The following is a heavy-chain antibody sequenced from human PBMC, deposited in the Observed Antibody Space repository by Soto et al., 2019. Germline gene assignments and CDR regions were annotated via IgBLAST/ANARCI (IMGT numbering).Heavy chain of an antibody. J-gene: IGHJ5*02. V-gene: IGHV1-18*01. CDR3: ATAAPDYGDYETPFDP. CDR2: ISAYNGNT. CDR1: GYTFTSYG. D-gene: IGHD4-17*01. Sequence: QVPLVQSGAEVKKPGASVKVSCKASGYTFTSYGISWVRQAPGQGLEWMGWISAYNGNTNYAQKLQGRVTMTTDTSTSTAYMELRSLRSDDTAVYYCATAAPDYGDYETPFDPWGQGTLVTVSS.